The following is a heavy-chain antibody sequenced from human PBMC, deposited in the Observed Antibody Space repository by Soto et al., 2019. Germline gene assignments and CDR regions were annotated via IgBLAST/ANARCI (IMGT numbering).Heavy chain of an antibody. V-gene: IGHV3-11*01. CDR3: AMVEDASSGYYKYFRH. CDR1: GFTFRDYY. CDR2: ISSSGNTI. Sequence: PGGSLRLSCAASGFTFRDYYMTWIRQPPGKGLEWVSDISSSGNTIYYADSVKGRFTISRDNAKNSLYLEMNSLRAEDTAVYYCAMVEDASSGYYKYFRHWGQGTLVTVSS. J-gene: IGHJ1*01. D-gene: IGHD3-22*01.